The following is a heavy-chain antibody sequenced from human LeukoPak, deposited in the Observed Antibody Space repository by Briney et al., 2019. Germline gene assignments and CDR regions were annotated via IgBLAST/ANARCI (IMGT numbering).Heavy chain of an antibody. Sequence: SGPTLVNPTQTLTLTCTFSGFSLSTSGMCVSWIRQPPGKALEWLARIDWDDDKYYSTSLKTRLTISKDTSKNQVVLTMTNMDPVDTATYYCARNVYSGSYYDAFDIWGQGTMVTVSS. CDR2: IDWDDDK. CDR3: ARNVYSGSYYDAFDI. V-gene: IGHV2-70*11. D-gene: IGHD1-26*01. CDR1: GFSLSTSGMC. J-gene: IGHJ3*02.